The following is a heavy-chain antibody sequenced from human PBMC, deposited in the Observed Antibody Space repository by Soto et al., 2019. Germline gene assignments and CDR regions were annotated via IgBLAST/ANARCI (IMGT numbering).Heavy chain of an antibody. D-gene: IGHD2-15*01. J-gene: IGHJ4*02. V-gene: IGHV3-23*01. Sequence: GGSLRLSCAASGFTFSSYAMSWVRQAPGKGLEWVSAISGSGGSTYYADSVKGRFTISRDNSKNTLYLQMNSLRAEDTAVYYCAKATRTCSGGSCYSRRGYYFDYWGQGTLVTVSS. CDR3: AKATRTCSGGSCYSRRGYYFDY. CDR2: ISGSGGST. CDR1: GFTFSSYA.